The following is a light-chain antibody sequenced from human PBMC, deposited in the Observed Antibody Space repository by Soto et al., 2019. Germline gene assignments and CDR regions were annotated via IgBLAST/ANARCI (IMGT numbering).Light chain of an antibody. J-gene: IGKJ4*01. CDR2: WAS. V-gene: IGKV4-1*01. CDR1: QSVFFSSNKKNH. Sequence: DIVMTQSPDSLAVSLGERATINCKSSQSVFFSSNKKNHLAWYQQKPGQPPKLLITWASTRESGVPDRFSASGYWTDFTITIRSLQAEDVAVYYCQQYYSNPPTLTFGGGTKVEIK. CDR3: QQYYSNPPTLT.